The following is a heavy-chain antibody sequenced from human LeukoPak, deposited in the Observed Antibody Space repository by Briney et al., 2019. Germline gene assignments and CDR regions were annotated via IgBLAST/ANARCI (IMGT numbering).Heavy chain of an antibody. Sequence: GGSLRLSCAASGFTFSSYAMHWVRQAPGKGLEWVAVISYDGSNKYYADSVKGRFTISRDNSKNTLYLQMNSLRAEDTAVYYCAREGYYYGSGSLLYGMDVWGQGTTVTVSS. V-gene: IGHV3-30-3*01. CDR1: GFTFSSYA. D-gene: IGHD3-10*01. J-gene: IGHJ6*02. CDR3: AREGYYYGSGSLLYGMDV. CDR2: ISYDGSNK.